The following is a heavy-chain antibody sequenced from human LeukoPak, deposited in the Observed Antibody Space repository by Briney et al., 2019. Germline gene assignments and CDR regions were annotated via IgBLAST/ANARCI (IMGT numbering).Heavy chain of an antibody. D-gene: IGHD6-19*01. CDR2: IGGSGGGDST. CDR3: AKEEWLGKMNFFDY. V-gene: IGHV3-23*01. Sequence: GGSLRLSCTASGFTFSSYAMSWVRQAPGKGLEWVSSIGGSGGGDSTYYADSVKGRFTVSRDSSKNTLYLQMNRLRAEDTAVYYCAKEEWLGKMNFFDYWGQGTLVTVSS. CDR1: GFTFSSYA. J-gene: IGHJ4*02.